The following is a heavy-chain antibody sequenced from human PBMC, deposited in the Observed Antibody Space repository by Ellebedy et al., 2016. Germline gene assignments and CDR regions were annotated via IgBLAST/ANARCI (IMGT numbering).Heavy chain of an antibody. Sequence: GGSLRLXXAASGFTFSSYGMHWVRQAPGKGLEWVAVISYDGSNKYYADSVKGRFTISRDNSKNTLYLQMNSLRAEDTAVYYCARDRRSSSGWSAIDSWGQGTLVTVSS. V-gene: IGHV3-30*03. J-gene: IGHJ5*01. CDR1: GFTFSSYG. D-gene: IGHD6-19*01. CDR2: ISYDGSNK. CDR3: ARDRRSSSGWSAIDS.